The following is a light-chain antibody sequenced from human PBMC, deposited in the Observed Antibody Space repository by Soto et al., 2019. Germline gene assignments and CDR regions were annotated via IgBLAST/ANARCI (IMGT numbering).Light chain of an antibody. CDR1: QSVSSY. Sequence: EIVMTQSPATLSVSPGGRATLSCRASQSVSSYLAWYQQRPGQPPRLLIYRASTGATGIPARFSGSGSGTELSLTISNLQSEDFAVYYCQQYSTWPPRYTFGQGTKLEI. CDR3: QQYSTWPPRYT. V-gene: IGKV3-15*01. CDR2: RAS. J-gene: IGKJ2*01.